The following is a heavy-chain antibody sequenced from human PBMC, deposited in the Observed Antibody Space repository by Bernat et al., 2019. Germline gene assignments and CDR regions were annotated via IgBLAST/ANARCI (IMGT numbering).Heavy chain of an antibody. Sequence: EVQLVESGGGLVKPGGSLRLSCAASGFTFSSYSMNWVRQAPGKGLEWVSYISSSSYIYYAASMKGRFTISRDNAKNSLYLQMNSLRAEDTAVYYCARDSGGLDYWGQGTLVTVSS. D-gene: IGHD2-15*01. CDR2: ISSSSYI. V-gene: IGHV3-21*05. J-gene: IGHJ4*02. CDR1: GFTFSSYS. CDR3: ARDSGGLDY.